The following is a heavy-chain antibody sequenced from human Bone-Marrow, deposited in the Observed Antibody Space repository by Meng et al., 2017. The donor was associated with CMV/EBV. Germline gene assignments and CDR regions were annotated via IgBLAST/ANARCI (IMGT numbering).Heavy chain of an antibody. V-gene: IGHV1-46*01. J-gene: IGHJ6*02. Sequence: ASVKVSCKASGYIFTIYYMHWVRQVPGQGLEWMGLLNPSGDSTTYAQIFQGRVTMTRDTSTSTVYLELSSLRSEDTAVYYCARPEARDWSGTEYYYGMDVWGQGTTVTVSS. CDR2: LNPSGDST. D-gene: IGHD3-3*01. CDR1: GYIFTIYY. CDR3: ARPEARDWSGTEYYYGMDV.